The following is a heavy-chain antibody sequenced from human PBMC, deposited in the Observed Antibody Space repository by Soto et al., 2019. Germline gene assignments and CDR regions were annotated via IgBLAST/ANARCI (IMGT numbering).Heavy chain of an antibody. V-gene: IGHV4-30-4*01. D-gene: IGHD2-21*01. Sequence: SETLSLTCTVSGGSVSGVDYFWSWIRQSPGKGLEWIGFIYYTGITHLNPSLKSRLTMAVDTSKNEFSLKLTSVSAADTAVYFCAREERKGIISWFDPWGQGTPVTVSS. CDR1: GGSVSGVDYF. J-gene: IGHJ5*02. CDR2: IYYTGIT. CDR3: AREERKGIISWFDP.